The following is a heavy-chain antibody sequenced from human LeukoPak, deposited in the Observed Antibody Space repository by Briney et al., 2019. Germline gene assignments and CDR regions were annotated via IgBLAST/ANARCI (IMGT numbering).Heavy chain of an antibody. D-gene: IGHD6-13*01. J-gene: IGHJ3*02. CDR1: GFTFSSYS. Sequence: GGSLRLSCAASGFTFSSYSMNWVRQAPGKGLEWVSYISSSSSTIYYADSVKGRFTISRDNAKNSLYLQMNSLRAEDTAVYYCARDNYSSSRRGNAFDIWGQGTMVTVSS. V-gene: IGHV3-48*01. CDR2: ISSSSSTI. CDR3: ARDNYSSSRRGNAFDI.